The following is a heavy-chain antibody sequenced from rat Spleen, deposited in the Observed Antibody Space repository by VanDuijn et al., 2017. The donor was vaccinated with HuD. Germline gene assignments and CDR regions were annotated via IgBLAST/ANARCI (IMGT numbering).Heavy chain of an antibody. CDR1: GFSFSDYG. D-gene: IGHD1-1*01. CDR2: ISYDGGST. Sequence: EVRLVESDGGLVQPGRSLKLSCAASGFSFSDYGMAWVFQAPTKGLAWVASISYDGGSTYYRDSVKGRFTISRDNAKSTLYLQMDSLRSEDTATYYCATHEDTVSHYWGQGVMVTVSS. V-gene: IGHV5-20*01. J-gene: IGHJ2*01. CDR3: ATHEDTVSHY.